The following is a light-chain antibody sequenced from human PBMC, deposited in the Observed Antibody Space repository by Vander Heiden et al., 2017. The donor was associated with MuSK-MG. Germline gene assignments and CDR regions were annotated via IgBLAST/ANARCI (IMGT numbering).Light chain of an antibody. CDR3: QQHYSYRLT. CDR2: GAS. J-gene: IGKJ4*01. V-gene: IGKV1-17*01. CDR1: QAIRSD. Sequence: DIQMTQSPSSLSASVGDRVTITCRASQAIRSDLGWYQQKPGNAPKRLIYGASTLLSGVPPRFSGGGSGTEFTLTISSLQPEDFGTYFCQQHYSYRLTFGGGTKVEIK.